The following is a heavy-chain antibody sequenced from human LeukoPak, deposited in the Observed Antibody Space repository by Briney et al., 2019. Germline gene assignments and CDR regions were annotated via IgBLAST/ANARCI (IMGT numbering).Heavy chain of an antibody. V-gene: IGHV1-46*01. Sequence: ASVKVSCKTSGYTFTSYYMHWVRQAPGQGLEWMGMINPSGHSTSFAQKFRGRVTMTRDTSTSTVYMELSSLRSEDTAVYYCASGNVLEYCTNGVCYDVYNWFDPWGQGTLVTVSS. D-gene: IGHD2-8*01. CDR3: ASGNVLEYCTNGVCYDVYNWFDP. CDR2: INPSGHST. J-gene: IGHJ5*02. CDR1: GYTFTSYY.